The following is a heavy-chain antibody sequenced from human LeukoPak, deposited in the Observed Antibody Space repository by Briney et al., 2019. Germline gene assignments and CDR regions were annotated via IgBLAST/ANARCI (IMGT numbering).Heavy chain of an antibody. D-gene: IGHD1-26*01. Sequence: ASVRVSCKASGYTFTSYGISWVRPAPGQGLEWMGWISAYNGNTNYAQKLQGRVTMTTDTSTSTAYMELRSLRSDDTAVYYCARTSVSYAGRYYYGMDVWGQGTTVTVSS. CDR1: GYTFTSYG. CDR2: ISAYNGNT. V-gene: IGHV1-18*01. J-gene: IGHJ6*02. CDR3: ARTSVSYAGRYYYGMDV.